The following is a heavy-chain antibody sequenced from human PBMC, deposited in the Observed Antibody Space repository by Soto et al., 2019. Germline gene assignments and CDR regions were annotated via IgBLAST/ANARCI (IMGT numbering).Heavy chain of an antibody. V-gene: IGHV4-30-4*01. D-gene: IGHD5-18*01. CDR1: GDSISSNTNY. J-gene: IGHJ5*02. CDR2: ISYSGTT. CDR3: ARGRGYSYGLDP. Sequence: SETLSLTCTVSGDSISSNTNYWSWIRQPPGEGLEWIGFISYSGTTSYSPSLKSRVAISLDTSKNQFSLSLSSVTATDTAVYYRARGRGYSYGLDPWGQGTLVTVSS.